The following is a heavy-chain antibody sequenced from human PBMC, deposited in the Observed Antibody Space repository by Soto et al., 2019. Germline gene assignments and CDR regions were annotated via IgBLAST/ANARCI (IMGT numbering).Heavy chain of an antibody. Sequence: QVQLVQSGTEVRKPGSSVKVSCKASGGTFDSNAISWVRLAPGQGLEWMGGIIPIFGTINNAQKFQDRVTITAXEPAHIXXMELSSLRSEDTAIYYCAREGLTFGPGAVGGAFDIWGQGTLVTVSS. CDR2: IIPIFGTI. V-gene: IGHV1-69*12. D-gene: IGHD2-2*01. J-gene: IGHJ3*02. CDR3: AREGLTFGPGAVGGAFDI. CDR1: GGTFDSNA.